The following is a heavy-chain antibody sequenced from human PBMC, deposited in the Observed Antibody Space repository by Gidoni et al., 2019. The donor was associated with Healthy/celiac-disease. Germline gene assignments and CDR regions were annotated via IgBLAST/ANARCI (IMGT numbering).Heavy chain of an antibody. CDR1: GFTFSSYS. CDR3: ARQSHDFWSGRLIFDRDAPNHGVD. J-gene: IGHJ4*02. V-gene: IGHV3-21*01. Sequence: EVQLVESGGGLVKPGGSLRLSCAASGFTFSSYSMNWVRQAPGKGLEWVSSISSSSSYIYYADSVKGRFTISRDNAKNSLYLQMNSLRAEDTAVYYCARQSHDFWSGRLIFDRDAPNHGVDWGQGTLVTVSS. CDR2: ISSSSSYI. D-gene: IGHD3-3*01.